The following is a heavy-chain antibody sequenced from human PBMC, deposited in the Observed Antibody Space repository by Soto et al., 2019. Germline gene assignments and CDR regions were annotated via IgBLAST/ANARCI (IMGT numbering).Heavy chain of an antibody. CDR2: SYYGGST. J-gene: IGHJ4*02. V-gene: IGHV4-39*01. Sequence: PSETLSLTCTVSGGSISSSCYYWGCIRQPPGKGLEWIGSSYYGGSTYYNPSLKSRATISVDTSKNQFSLKLSSVTAADTAVYYCPRVWRRYGYRYGHYDEWGQGSLVTGSS. CDR3: PRVWRRYGYRYGHYDE. CDR1: GGSISSSCYY. D-gene: IGHD4-17*01.